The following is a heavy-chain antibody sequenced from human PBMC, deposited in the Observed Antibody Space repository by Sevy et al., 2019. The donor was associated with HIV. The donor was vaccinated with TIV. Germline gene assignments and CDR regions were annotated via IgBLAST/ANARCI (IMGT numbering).Heavy chain of an antibody. V-gene: IGHV1-18*01. J-gene: IGHJ6*02. CDR2: VTTYKDST. CDR3: TRVDPYYEFGDV. Sequence: ASVKVSCKASGYTLNDYGISWVRQAPGQGLAWIAWVTTYKDSTNYAQNFQGRVTLTTDTSTNEAYMELRSLRSDDTAVYYWTRVDPYYEFGDVWGQGTTVTVSS. D-gene: IGHD3-3*01. CDR1: GYTLNDYG.